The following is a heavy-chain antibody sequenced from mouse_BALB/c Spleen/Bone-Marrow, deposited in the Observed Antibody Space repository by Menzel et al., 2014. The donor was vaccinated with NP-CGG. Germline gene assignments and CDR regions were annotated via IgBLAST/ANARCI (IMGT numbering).Heavy chain of an antibody. CDR2: IYPYNGGT. D-gene: IGHD2-13*01. CDR3: AREGGHYDALDF. CDR1: GYIFTDYN. V-gene: IGHV1S29*02. J-gene: IGHJ4*01. Sequence: VQLQQSGPELVKPGASVKISCKASGYIFTDYNMHWVKQSHGKSLEWIGYIYPYNGGTGYNQKFKSKATLTVDTSSNTAYMELRSLTSEDSAVYYCAREGGHYDALDFWGQGTSVTVSS.